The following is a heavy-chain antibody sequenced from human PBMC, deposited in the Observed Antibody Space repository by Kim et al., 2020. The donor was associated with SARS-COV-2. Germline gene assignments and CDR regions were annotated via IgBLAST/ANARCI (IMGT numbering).Heavy chain of an antibody. D-gene: IGHD6-6*01. V-gene: IGHV3-13*01. Sequence: GSVKGRFTISRENAKNSLYLQMNSLRAGDTAVYYCARGGKAARPRYWFDPWGQGTLVTVSS. CDR3: ARGGKAARPRYWFDP. J-gene: IGHJ5*02.